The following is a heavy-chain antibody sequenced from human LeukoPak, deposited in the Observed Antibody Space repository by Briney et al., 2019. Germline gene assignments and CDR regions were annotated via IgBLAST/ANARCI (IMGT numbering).Heavy chain of an antibody. CDR3: ARLPKYCSSTSCPRKYYYYMDV. CDR1: GYSFTSCW. J-gene: IGHJ6*03. CDR2: IYPGDSDT. V-gene: IGHV5-51*01. Sequence: GESLKISCKGSGYSFTSCWIGWVRQMPGKGLEWMGIIYPGDSDTRYSPSFQGQVTISADKSISTAYLQWSSLKASDTAMYYCARLPKYCSSTSCPRKYYYYMDVWGKGTTVTVSS. D-gene: IGHD2-2*01.